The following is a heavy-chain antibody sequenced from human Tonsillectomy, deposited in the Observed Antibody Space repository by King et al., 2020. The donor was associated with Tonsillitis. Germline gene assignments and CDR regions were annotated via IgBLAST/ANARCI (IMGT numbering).Heavy chain of an antibody. CDR3: ARSLGPYGGWVDFDY. CDR2: IYPGDSDT. CDR1: GYSFTSYW. J-gene: IGHJ4*02. Sequence: QLVQSGAEVKKPGESLKISCKGSGYSFTSYWIDWVRQMPGKGLEWMGIIYPGDSDTRYSPSFQGQVIISADKSISTAYLQWSSLKASDTAMYYCARSLGPYGGWVDFDYWGQGTLVTVSS. V-gene: IGHV5-51*01. D-gene: IGHD3-10*01.